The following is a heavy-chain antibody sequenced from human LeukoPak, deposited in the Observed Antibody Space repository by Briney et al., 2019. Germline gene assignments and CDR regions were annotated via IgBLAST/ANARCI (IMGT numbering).Heavy chain of an antibody. Sequence: GGSLRLSCAASGFSFSSYAMSWVRQVPGKGVEWVSIIYSGGNTYYADSVKGRFTISRDNSKNTLYLQMNSLRAEDTAVYYCARARPSGWYYFDYWGQGTLVTVSS. V-gene: IGHV3-53*01. CDR3: ARARPSGWYYFDY. D-gene: IGHD6-19*01. CDR1: GFSFSSYA. J-gene: IGHJ4*02. CDR2: IYSGGNT.